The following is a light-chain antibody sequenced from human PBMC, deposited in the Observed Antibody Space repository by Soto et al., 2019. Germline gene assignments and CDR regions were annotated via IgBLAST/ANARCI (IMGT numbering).Light chain of an antibody. CDR2: DAS. CDR3: QQRSNWPPT. Sequence: EIVLTQSPATRSLSPGERATLSCRASQSVSSYLAWYQQTPGQAPRLLIYDASNRATGIPARFSGSGSGTDFTLTISSLEPEDFAVYYCQQRSNWPPTFGQGTKVELK. V-gene: IGKV3-11*01. CDR1: QSVSSY. J-gene: IGKJ1*01.